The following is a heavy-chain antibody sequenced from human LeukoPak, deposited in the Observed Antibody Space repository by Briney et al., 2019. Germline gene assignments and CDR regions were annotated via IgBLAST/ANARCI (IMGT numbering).Heavy chain of an antibody. V-gene: IGHV1-69*01. Sequence: SSVKVSCKASGGTFSSYAISWVRQAPGQGLEWMGGIIPIFGTANYAQKFQGRVTITADESTSTAYMELSSLRSEDTAVYYCAGVGGHHDAFDIWGQGTMVTVSS. CDR3: AGVGGHHDAFDI. CDR2: IIPIFGTA. D-gene: IGHD1-26*01. CDR1: GGTFSSYA. J-gene: IGHJ3*02.